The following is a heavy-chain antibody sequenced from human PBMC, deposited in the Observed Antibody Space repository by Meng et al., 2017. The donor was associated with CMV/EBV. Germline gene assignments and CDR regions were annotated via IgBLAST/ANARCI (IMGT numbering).Heavy chain of an antibody. V-gene: IGHV3-15*01. CDR3: TNPSPRRRGYCSSTSCYWVGMDV. Sequence: GESLKISCAASGFTFSSYGMHWVRQAPGKGLEWVGRIKSKTDGGTTDYAAPVKGRFTISRDDSKNTLYLQMNSLKTEDTAVYYCTNPSPRRRGYCSSTSCYWVGMDVWGQGTTVTVSS. CDR1: GFTFSSYG. J-gene: IGHJ6*02. CDR2: IKSKTDGGTT. D-gene: IGHD2-2*03.